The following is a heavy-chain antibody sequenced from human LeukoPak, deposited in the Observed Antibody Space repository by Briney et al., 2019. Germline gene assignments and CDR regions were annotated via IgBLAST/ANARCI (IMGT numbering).Heavy chain of an antibody. CDR2: INPGGGST. D-gene: IGHD2-2*02. CDR3: ARGGPEYLSDY. Sequence: ASVKVSCKASGYTFTTYYIHWVRQAPGQGLEWMGIINPGGGSTSYAQKFQGRVTMTRDTSTSTVYMELSSLRSEDTAVYYCARGGPEYLSDYWGQGTLVTVSS. CDR1: GYTFTTYY. V-gene: IGHV1-46*01. J-gene: IGHJ4*02.